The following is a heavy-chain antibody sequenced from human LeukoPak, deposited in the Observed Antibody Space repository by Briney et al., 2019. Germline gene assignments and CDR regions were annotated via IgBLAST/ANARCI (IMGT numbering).Heavy chain of an antibody. Sequence: SETLSLTCTVSGGSMNNYYWSWIRQTPGKGLEWIGYIYYSGSTNYNPSLQGRVILSVDTSKNQFSLKLSSVTAADTAVYYCARVNDFWSGYSLFDYWGQGTLVTVSS. V-gene: IGHV4-59*01. CDR1: GGSMNNYY. CDR3: ARVNDFWSGYSLFDY. CDR2: IYYSGST. D-gene: IGHD3-3*01. J-gene: IGHJ4*02.